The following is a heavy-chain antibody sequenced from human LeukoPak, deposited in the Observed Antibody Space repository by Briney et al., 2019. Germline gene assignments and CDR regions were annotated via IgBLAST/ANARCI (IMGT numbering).Heavy chain of an antibody. CDR3: ATVSIVATIYIDYFDY. CDR1: GYTFTSYD. J-gene: IGHJ4*02. Sequence: ASVKVSCKASGYTFTSYDINWVRQATGQGLEWMGGFDPEDGETIYAQKFQGRVTMTEDTSTDTAYMELSSLRSEDTAVYYCATVSIVATIYIDYFDYWGQGTLVTVSS. D-gene: IGHD5-12*01. V-gene: IGHV1-24*01. CDR2: FDPEDGET.